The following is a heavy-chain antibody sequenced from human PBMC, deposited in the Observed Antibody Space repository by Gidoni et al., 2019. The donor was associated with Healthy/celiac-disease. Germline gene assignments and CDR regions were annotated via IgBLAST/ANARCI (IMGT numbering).Heavy chain of an antibody. CDR3: AKDSYSSSPAY. CDR2: ISYDGSNK. CDR1: GFTFSSYG. J-gene: IGHJ4*02. V-gene: IGHV3-30*18. Sequence: QVQLVASGGGVVQPGRSLRLSCAASGFTFSSYGMHWFRQAPGKGLEWVAVISYDGSNKYYADSVKGRFTISRDNSKNTLYLQMNSLRAEDTAVYYCAKDSYSSSPAYWGQGTLVTVSS. D-gene: IGHD6-6*01.